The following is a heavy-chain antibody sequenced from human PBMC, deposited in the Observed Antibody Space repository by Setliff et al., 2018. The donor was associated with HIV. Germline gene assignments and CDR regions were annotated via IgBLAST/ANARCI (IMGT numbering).Heavy chain of an antibody. Sequence: ASVKVSCKASGGTFTNSAIGWVRQAPGQGLEWMGAIVPILGIANSAQKFQGRVTMTRDTSISTAYMELSRLRSDDTAVYYCARDEVIEVAGDFDNWGQGTLVTVSS. D-gene: IGHD6-19*01. J-gene: IGHJ4*02. V-gene: IGHV1-69*10. CDR1: GGTFTNSA. CDR3: ARDEVIEVAGDFDN. CDR2: IVPILGIA.